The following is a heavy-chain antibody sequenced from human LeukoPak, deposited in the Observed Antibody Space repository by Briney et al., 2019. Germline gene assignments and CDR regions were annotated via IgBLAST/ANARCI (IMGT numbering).Heavy chain of an antibody. CDR2: IYPDDSDT. CDR3: ASGDTYSSGWYI. Sequence: GESLKISCKGSGYSFTTDYIGWVRQMPGKGLEWMGIIYPDDSDTTYSPSFQGQVTISVDKSITTAFLQWSSLKASDTAMYYCASGDTYSSGWYIWGQGTLVTVSS. V-gene: IGHV5-51*01. J-gene: IGHJ4*02. D-gene: IGHD6-19*01. CDR1: GYSFTTDY.